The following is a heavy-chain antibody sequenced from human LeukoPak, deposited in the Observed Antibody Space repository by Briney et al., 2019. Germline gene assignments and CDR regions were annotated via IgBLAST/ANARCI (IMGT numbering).Heavy chain of an antibody. CDR2: ISSSSSYI. Sequence: GGSLRLSCAASGFTFSSYSMNWVRQAPGKGLEWVSSISSSSSYIYYADSVKGRFTISRDNSKNTLFLEMNSLRVEDTAVYYCAKGRGFRVWDPWDNWGQGTLITVSS. V-gene: IGHV3-21*04. J-gene: IGHJ4*02. CDR3: AKGRGFRVWDPWDN. CDR1: GFTFSSYS. D-gene: IGHD3-16*01.